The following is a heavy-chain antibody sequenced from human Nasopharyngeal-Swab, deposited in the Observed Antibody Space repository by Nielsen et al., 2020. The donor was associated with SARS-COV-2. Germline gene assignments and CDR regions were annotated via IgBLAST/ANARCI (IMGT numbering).Heavy chain of an antibody. CDR2: ISSSGDSI. CDR1: GFTFRDYS. D-gene: IGHD6-19*01. V-gene: IGHV3-21*01. CDR3: AREGITVAAFDP. Sequence: GESLKISCAASGFTFRDYSMNWVRQAPGKGLEWVSFISSSGDSIYYADSVKGRFTISRDNAKNSLYLQMNSLGAEDTAVYYCAREGITVAAFDPWGLGTPVTVS. J-gene: IGHJ5*02.